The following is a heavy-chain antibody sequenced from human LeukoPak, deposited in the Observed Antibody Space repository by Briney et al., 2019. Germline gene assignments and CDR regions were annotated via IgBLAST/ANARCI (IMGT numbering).Heavy chain of an antibody. CDR3: AKESALTGYYSGKYFDL. V-gene: IGHV3-7*01. CDR1: GFTFSSYW. CDR2: IKQDGSEK. D-gene: IGHD3-9*01. J-gene: IGHJ2*01. Sequence: AGGSLRLSCAASGFTFSSYWMSWVRQAPGKGLEWVANIKQDGSEKYYVDSVKGRFTISRDNAKNSLYLQMNSLRAEDTAVYYCAKESALTGYYSGKYFDLWGRGTLVTVFS.